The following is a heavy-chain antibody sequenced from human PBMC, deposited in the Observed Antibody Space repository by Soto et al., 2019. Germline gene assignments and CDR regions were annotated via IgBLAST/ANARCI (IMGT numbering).Heavy chain of an antibody. CDR3: ASGGYCSSTSCYGGMDV. V-gene: IGHV3-23*01. Sequence: VQLLESGGGLVQPGGSLRLSCAASGFTFSNYALSWVRQAPGKGLEWVSAISGSGASTYYADSVKGRFTISRDNSKNTLYLQMNSLRAEDTAIYYCASGGYCSSTSCYGGMDVWGQGTTVTVSS. CDR1: GFTFSNYA. CDR2: ISGSGAST. J-gene: IGHJ6*02. D-gene: IGHD2-2*01.